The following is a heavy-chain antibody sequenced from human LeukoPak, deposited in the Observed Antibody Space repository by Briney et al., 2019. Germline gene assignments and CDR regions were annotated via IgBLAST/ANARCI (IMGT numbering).Heavy chain of an antibody. CDR1: GFTFSSYA. J-gene: IGHJ6*03. Sequence: GRSLRLSCAASGFTFSSYAMHWVRQAPGKGLEWVAVISYDGSNKYYADSVKGRFTIARDNSKNTLYLQMTSLRAEDTAVYYCARGVGADYYYYYYYMDVWGKGTTVTVSS. V-gene: IGHV3-30*04. D-gene: IGHD1-26*01. CDR3: ARGVGADYYYYYYYMDV. CDR2: ISYDGSNK.